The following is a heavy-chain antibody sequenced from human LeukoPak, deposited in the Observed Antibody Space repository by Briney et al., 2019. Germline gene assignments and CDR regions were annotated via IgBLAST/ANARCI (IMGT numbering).Heavy chain of an antibody. CDR2: INSDGSST. V-gene: IGHV3-74*01. CDR1: GFTFSRYW. Sequence: GGSLRLSCAASGFTFSRYWMHRVRQAPGKGLVWVSRINSDGSSTSYADSVKGRFTISRDNAKNTLYLQMNSLRAEDTAVYYCTRVIYGGNHRDAFDIWGQGTMVTVSS. J-gene: IGHJ3*02. D-gene: IGHD4-23*01. CDR3: TRVIYGGNHRDAFDI.